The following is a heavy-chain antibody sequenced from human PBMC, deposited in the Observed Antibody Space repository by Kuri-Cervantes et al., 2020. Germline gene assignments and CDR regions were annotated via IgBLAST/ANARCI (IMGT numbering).Heavy chain of an antibody. CDR1: GGTSSTYG. D-gene: IGHD3-3*01. V-gene: IGHV1-69*13. Sequence: SVKVSCKASGGTSSTYGISWVRQAPGQELEWMGGIMSMFGTTNYAQKFEGRVTITADESTTTLYMQLSSLRPEDTAVYYCARAYDFWSGSHDVDVWGKGTTVTVSS. J-gene: IGHJ6*04. CDR3: ARAYDFWSGSHDVDV. CDR2: IMSMFGTT.